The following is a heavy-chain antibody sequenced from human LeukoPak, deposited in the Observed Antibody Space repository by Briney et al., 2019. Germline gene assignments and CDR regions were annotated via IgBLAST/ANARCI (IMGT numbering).Heavy chain of an antibody. D-gene: IGHD3-3*01. CDR2: INHSGST. J-gene: IGHJ4*02. V-gene: IGHV4-34*01. Sequence: SETVSLTCAVYGGSFSGYYWSWIRQPPGKGLEWIGEINHSGSTNYNPSLKSRVTISVDTSKNQFSLRLSSVTAADTAVYYCARGKTRPSLAPLLSRLEYYFDYWGQGILVTVSS. CDR3: ARGKTRPSLAPLLSRLEYYFDY. CDR1: GGSFSGYY.